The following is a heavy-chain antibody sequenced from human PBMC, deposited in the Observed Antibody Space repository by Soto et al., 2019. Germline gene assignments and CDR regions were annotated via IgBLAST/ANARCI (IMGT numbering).Heavy chain of an antibody. CDR3: VRTARQGAVARHRFEG. V-gene: IGHV4-30-4*01. Sequence: SETLSRTCTVSWASIRSTDYYCSWIRQSPGKGLELIGYVYYTVSTYYNPSLMSRLTISVDTSKNKFSLKPTSVTAAETAVYYCVRTARQGAVARHRFEGWGPGTQVTVSS. CDR2: VYYTVST. D-gene: IGHD2-21*02. CDR1: WASIRSTDYY. J-gene: IGHJ5*02.